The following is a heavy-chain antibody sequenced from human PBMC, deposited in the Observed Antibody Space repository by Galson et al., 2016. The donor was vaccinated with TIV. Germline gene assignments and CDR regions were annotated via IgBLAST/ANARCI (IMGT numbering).Heavy chain of an antibody. J-gene: IGHJ6*03. CDR2: IIPIFGTP. CDR1: GGTFSAYA. V-gene: IGHV1-69*05. Sequence: SVKVSCKASGGTFSAYAINWVRQAPGQGLEWMGGIIPIFGTPNYAKKFQGRVTITTDESTNTAYIELNSLRSDDTAVSYCAKVHKYYNYDMGVWAKGTTVTASS. CDR3: AKVHKYYNYDMGV.